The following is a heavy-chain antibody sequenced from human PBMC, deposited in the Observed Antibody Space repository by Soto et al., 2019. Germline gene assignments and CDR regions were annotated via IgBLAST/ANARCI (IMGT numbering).Heavy chain of an antibody. J-gene: IGHJ5*02. CDR2: INHSGST. CDR3: ARDVEMAIPNWFDP. D-gene: IGHD2-2*02. Sequence: SETLSLTCAVYGGSFSGYYWNWIRQPPGKGLEWIGEINHSGSTNYNPSLKSRVTISVDTSKNQFSLKLSSVTAADTAVYYCARDVEMAIPNWFDPWGQGTLVTVSS. CDR1: GGSFSGYY. V-gene: IGHV4-34*01.